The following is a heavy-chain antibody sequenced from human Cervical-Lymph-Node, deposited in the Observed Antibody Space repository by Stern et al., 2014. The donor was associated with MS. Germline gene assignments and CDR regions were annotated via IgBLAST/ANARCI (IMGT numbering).Heavy chain of an antibody. Sequence: VQLVESGAEVKSPGSSVKVSCKASGGTFTSHTISWVRQAPGQGLEWMGRIVPIVDVADYAQQFQGRVTLTAGQSTSTPYMELSSLRSEDPAVYYCATDTRHPYDVLTGYSYSFDNWGQGTLVTVSS. CDR1: GGTFTSHT. D-gene: IGHD3-9*01. CDR3: ATDTRHPYDVLTGYSYSFDN. CDR2: IVPIVDVA. J-gene: IGHJ4*02. V-gene: IGHV1-69*09.